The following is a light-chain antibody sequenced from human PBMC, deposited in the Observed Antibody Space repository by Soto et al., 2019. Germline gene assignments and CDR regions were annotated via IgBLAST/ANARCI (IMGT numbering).Light chain of an antibody. CDR2: EVS. Sequence: QSALTQPPSASGSPGQSVTISCTGTSSDVGGYNYVSWYQQHPGKAPKLMIYEVSKRPSGVPDRFSGSKSGNTASLTVSGLQGEDEADYYCSSYAGSNNFRVFGTGTNSPS. V-gene: IGLV2-8*01. J-gene: IGLJ1*01. CDR3: SSYAGSNNFRV. CDR1: SSDVGGYNY.